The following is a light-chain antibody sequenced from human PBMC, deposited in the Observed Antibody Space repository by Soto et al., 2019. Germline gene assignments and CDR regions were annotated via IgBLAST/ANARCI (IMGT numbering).Light chain of an antibody. CDR3: CSYAGDRTVV. CDR1: SSDVGSYDI. Sequence: QSVLTQPASVSGSPGQSITISCTGISSDVGSYDIVSWYQQHPGKAPKFMIYDVNKRPSGVSNRFSGSKSGNTASLTISGLQAEDEAVYYCCSYAGDRTVVFGGGTKLTVL. CDR2: DVN. V-gene: IGLV2-23*02. J-gene: IGLJ2*01.